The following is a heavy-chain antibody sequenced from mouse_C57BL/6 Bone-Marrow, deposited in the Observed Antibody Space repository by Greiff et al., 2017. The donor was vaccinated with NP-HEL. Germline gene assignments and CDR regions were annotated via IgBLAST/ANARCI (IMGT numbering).Heavy chain of an antibody. CDR1: GFNIKDDY. D-gene: IGHD1-1*02. CDR2: IDPENGDT. J-gene: IGHJ2*01. V-gene: IGHV14-4*01. Sequence: EVKLVESGAELVRPGASVKLSCTASGFNIKDDYMHWVKQRPEQGLEWIGWIDPENGDTEYASKFQGKATITADTSSNTAYLQLSSLTSEDTAVYYFTTSLYYYGGGYWGQGTTLTVSS. CDR3: TTSLYYYGGGY.